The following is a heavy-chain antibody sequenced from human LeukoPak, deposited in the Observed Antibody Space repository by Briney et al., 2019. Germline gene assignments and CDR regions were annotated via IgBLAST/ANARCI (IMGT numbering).Heavy chain of an antibody. J-gene: IGHJ4*02. CDR1: GDGVSTESAA. CDR3: AREVDSTLDY. Sequence: SQTLSLTCAISGDGVSTESAAWNWIRQSPSRGLEWLGRTYYRSKWYKDYSVSEKSRITINPDTSKNQLSLQLNSVTPEDTAVYYCAREVDSTLDYWGQGTLVTVSS. V-gene: IGHV6-1*01. CDR2: TYYRSKWYK. D-gene: IGHD5-12*01.